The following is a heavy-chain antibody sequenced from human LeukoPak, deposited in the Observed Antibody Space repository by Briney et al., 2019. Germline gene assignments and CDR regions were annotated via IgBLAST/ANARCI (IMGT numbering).Heavy chain of an antibody. D-gene: IGHD3-16*02. CDR2: INPNNGDT. CDR3: ARDFYDYVWGSYRYTLGFYYYMDV. V-gene: IGHV1-2*02. Sequence: ASVKVSCKASGYMFTGYYIHWVRQAPGQGLEWMGWINPNNGDTNYTQKFQGRVTTTRDTSISTAYMELSRLRSDDTSVYYCARDFYDYVWGSYRYTLGFYYYMDVWGKGTTVTVSS. J-gene: IGHJ6*03. CDR1: GYMFTGYY.